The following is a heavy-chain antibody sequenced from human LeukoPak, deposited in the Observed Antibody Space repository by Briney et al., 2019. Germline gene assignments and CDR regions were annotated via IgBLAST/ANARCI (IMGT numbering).Heavy chain of an antibody. V-gene: IGHV4-34*01. Sequence: SETLSLTCAVYGGSFSGYYWSWIRQPPGKGLEWIGEINHSGSTNYNPSLKSRVTISVDTSKNQFSLKLSSVTAANTAVYYCARKILGYCSGGSCYPYYFDYWGQGTLVTVSS. J-gene: IGHJ4*02. CDR3: ARKILGYCSGGSCYPYYFDY. CDR1: GGSFSGYY. D-gene: IGHD2-15*01. CDR2: INHSGST.